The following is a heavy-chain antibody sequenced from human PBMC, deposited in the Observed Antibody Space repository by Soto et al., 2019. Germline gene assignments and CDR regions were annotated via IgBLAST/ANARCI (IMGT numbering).Heavy chain of an antibody. CDR2: ISAHNGNT. D-gene: IGHD1-1*01. J-gene: IGHJ4*02. CDR1: GYAFTTYG. CDR3: ARGRYGDY. Sequence: QVHLVQSGAEVKKPGASVKVSCKGSGYAFTTYGITWVRQAPGQGLEWMGWISAHNGNTNYAQKLQGRVTVTRDTSTSTAYMEPRSRRSDDTAVYYCARGRYGDYWGQGALVTVSS. V-gene: IGHV1-18*01.